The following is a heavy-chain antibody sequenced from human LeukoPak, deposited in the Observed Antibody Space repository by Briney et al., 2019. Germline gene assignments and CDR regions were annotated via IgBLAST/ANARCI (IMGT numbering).Heavy chain of an antibody. D-gene: IGHD6-19*01. CDR3: ARVEVAGTDYFDY. CDR2: IYSGGST. V-gene: IGHV3-53*01. Sequence: GGSLSLSCAASGFTVSSNYMSWVRQAPGKGLEWVSVIYSGGSTYYADSVKGRFTISRDNSKNTLYLQMNSLRAEDTAVYYCARVEVAGTDYFDYWGQGTLVTVSS. J-gene: IGHJ4*02. CDR1: GFTVSSNY.